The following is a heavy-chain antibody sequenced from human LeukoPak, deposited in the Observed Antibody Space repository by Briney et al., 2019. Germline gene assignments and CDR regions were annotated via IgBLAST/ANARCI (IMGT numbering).Heavy chain of an antibody. Sequence: GESLKISCKGSWYSFTSYWIGWVRQMPGKGLEWRGVIYPGDSETRYSPSFQGQVTISADKSISTAPLQWSSLQASDTAMYYCARVASSGYYFGFNDAFDIWGQGTMVTVSS. D-gene: IGHD3-22*01. J-gene: IGHJ3*02. CDR3: ARVASSGYYFGFNDAFDI. CDR1: WYSFTSYW. CDR2: IYPGDSET. V-gene: IGHV5-51*01.